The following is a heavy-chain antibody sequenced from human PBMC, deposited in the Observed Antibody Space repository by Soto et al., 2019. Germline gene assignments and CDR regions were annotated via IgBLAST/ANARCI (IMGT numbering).Heavy chain of an antibody. Sequence: SVKVSCKASGGTFSSYAISWVRQAPGQGLEWMGGIIPIFGAANYAQKFQGRVTITADKSTSTAYMELSSLRSEDTAVYYCANYYDSSGYYSVRMDYYYGMDVWGQGTTVTVSS. D-gene: IGHD3-22*01. CDR2: IIPIFGAA. CDR1: GGTFSSYA. CDR3: ANYYDSSGYYSVRMDYYYGMDV. J-gene: IGHJ6*02. V-gene: IGHV1-69*06.